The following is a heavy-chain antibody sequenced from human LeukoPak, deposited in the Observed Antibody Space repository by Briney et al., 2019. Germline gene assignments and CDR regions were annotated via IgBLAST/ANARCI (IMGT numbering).Heavy chain of an antibody. J-gene: IGHJ4*02. D-gene: IGHD2-8*01. CDR2: TYYRSKWYN. CDR3: AREQGNGFDY. V-gene: IGHV6-1*01. Sequence: SQTLSLTCVISGDSVSNNSASWNWIRQSPSRGLEWLGRTYYRSKWYNDYAVSVKSRITINPDASKNQFSLQLNSVTPEDTAVYSCAREQGNGFDYWGQGTLVTVSS. CDR1: GDSVSNNSAS.